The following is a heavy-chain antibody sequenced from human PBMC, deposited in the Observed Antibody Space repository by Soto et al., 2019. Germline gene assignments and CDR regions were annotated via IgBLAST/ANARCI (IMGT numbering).Heavy chain of an antibody. J-gene: IGHJ4*02. CDR3: ATEPIYYNDGSGYYPLGH. D-gene: IGHD3-22*01. Sequence: VKVSCKASGYSFATYGFSWVRQAPGQGLECVGWISAHNGDTHYSQKFQGRVTLTTDTSTNTGYMELRSLTSDDTAVYFCATEPIYYNDGSGYYPLGHWGQGTLVTVSS. V-gene: IGHV1-18*04. CDR1: GYSFATYG. CDR2: ISAHNGDT.